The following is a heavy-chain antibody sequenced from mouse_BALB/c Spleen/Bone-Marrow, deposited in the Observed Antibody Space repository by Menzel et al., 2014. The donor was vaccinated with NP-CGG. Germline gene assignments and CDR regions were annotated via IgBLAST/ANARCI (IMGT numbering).Heavy chain of an antibody. CDR3: ARGGLDFDY. J-gene: IGHJ2*01. V-gene: IGHV3-1*02. D-gene: IGHD3-3*01. CDR1: GYSITSGYT. CDR2: IHYSGGA. Sequence: EVKLMESGPDLVRPSQSLSLTCTVTGYSITSGYTWHWIRQFPGNKLVWMGDIHYSGGANYNPSLKSRISITRDTSKNHFFLQLNSVTTEDTATYYCARGGLDFDYWGQGATLTVSS.